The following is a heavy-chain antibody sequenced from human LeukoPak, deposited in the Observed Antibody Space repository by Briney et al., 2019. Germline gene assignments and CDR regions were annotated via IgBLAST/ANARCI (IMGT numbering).Heavy chain of an antibody. J-gene: IGHJ2*01. CDR1: GVTFSFSSYA. CDR2: ISGSGGGT. D-gene: IGHD3-16*02. CDR3: AKEGSIMITFGGVIAHWYFDL. V-gene: IGHV3-23*01. Sequence: GGSLRLSCAASGVTFSFSSYAMSWVRQAPGKGLEWVSAISGSGGGTYYADSVKGRFTISRDNSKSTLYLQMNSLRAEDTAVYYCAKEGSIMITFGGVIAHWYFDLWGRGTLVTVSS.